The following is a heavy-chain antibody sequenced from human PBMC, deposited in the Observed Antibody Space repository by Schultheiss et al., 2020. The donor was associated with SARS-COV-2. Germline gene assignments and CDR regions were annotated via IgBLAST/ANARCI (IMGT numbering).Heavy chain of an antibody. D-gene: IGHD1-26*01. CDR3: VKDKVGATGY. J-gene: IGHJ4*02. CDR1: GFTFDDYA. CDR2: IGTAGDT. Sequence: GGSLRLSCAASGFTFDDYAMHWVRQAPGKGLEWVSGIGTAGDTYYPGSVKGRFTISRDNSKNTLYLQMNSLRAEDTAVYYCVKDKVGATGYWGQGALVTVSS. V-gene: IGHV3-13*01.